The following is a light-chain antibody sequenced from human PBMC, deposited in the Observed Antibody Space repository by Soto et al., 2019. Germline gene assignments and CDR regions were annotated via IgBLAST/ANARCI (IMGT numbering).Light chain of an antibody. V-gene: IGKV1-5*01. Sequence: DIQMTQSPSTLSASVGDRVTITCHASQSISSWLAWYQQKPGKAPKLLIYDASSLESGVPSRFSGSGSGTEFTLTISSLQPDDFATYYCQQYNSYSWTCGQGTKGDIK. CDR3: QQYNSYSWT. CDR1: QSISSW. CDR2: DAS. J-gene: IGKJ1*01.